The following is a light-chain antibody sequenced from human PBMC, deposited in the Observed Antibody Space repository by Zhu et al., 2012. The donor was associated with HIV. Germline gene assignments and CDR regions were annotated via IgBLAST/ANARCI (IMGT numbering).Light chain of an antibody. CDR1: QSVRNNY. Sequence: IVLTQSSGTVSLSPGQTATLSCRASQSVRNNYVAWYQYKPGRAPRLLMYSASDRAASIPDRFSGSGSGTDFTLTISGLEPGDCAVYFCQQYDVSPRTFGQGARLEIK. V-gene: IGKV3-20*01. J-gene: IGKJ2*01. CDR2: SAS. CDR3: QQYDVSPRT.